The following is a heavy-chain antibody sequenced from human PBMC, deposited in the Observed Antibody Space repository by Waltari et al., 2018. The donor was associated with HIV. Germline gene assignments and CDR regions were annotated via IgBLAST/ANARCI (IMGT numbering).Heavy chain of an antibody. V-gene: IGHV3-33*01. J-gene: IGHJ6*02. CDR1: GFTFNSYG. D-gene: IGHD4-17*01. Sequence: QVQLVESGGGVVQPGRSRRLSCAASGFTFNSYGMHWVRPGPGKGLEWVAVIWYDGSNKYYADSVKGRFTISRDNSKNTLYLQMNSLRAEDTAVYYCARDYGDYANYYYYYGMDVWGQGTTVTVSS. CDR2: IWYDGSNK. CDR3: ARDYGDYANYYYYYGMDV.